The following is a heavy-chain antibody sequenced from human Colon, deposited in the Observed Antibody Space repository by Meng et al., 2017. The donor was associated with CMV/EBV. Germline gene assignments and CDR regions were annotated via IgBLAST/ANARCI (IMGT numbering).Heavy chain of an antibody. D-gene: IGHD3-3*01. CDR1: GFSFSNYA. V-gene: IGHV3-30*02. CDR3: VTTGTAWQFDF. Sequence: QLMLVGSGAGLVQPGASLGLSCVASGFSFSNYARHWVRQAPGKGMELVGFIWFYGSSKDNADSVKGRFTISRENSMNRLYLQVNSLRSEDTAVYYCVTTGTAWQFDFWGQGTLVTVSS. CDR2: IWFYGSSK. J-gene: IGHJ4*02.